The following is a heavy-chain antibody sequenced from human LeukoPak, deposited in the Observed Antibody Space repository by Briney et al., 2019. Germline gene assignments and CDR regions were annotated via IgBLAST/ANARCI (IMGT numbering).Heavy chain of an antibody. CDR3: ARDNGGYDSGY. CDR1: GFTFSSYA. J-gene: IGHJ4*02. V-gene: IGHV3-64*01. Sequence: PGGSLRLSCAASGFTFSSYAKHWVRQAPGKGLEYVSAISSNGGSTYYANSVKGRFIIFRDNSKNTLYLQLGSRRAEDIAVYYCARDNGGYDSGYWGKGTLVTVSS. D-gene: IGHD5-12*01. CDR2: ISSNGGST.